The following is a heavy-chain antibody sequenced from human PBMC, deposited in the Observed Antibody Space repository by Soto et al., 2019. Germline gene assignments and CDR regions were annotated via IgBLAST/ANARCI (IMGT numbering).Heavy chain of an antibody. CDR1: GYTFTRYN. D-gene: IGHD4-17*01. CDR2: ISAYNGNR. CDR3: ARDRPGRKYGDQPFDY. Sequence: QVHLVQSGAEVKKPGASVKVSCQAFGYTFTRYNINWVRQAPGQGLEWMGWISAYNGNRNYSEKFQGRVTMSADTTTSTAYMVLRSLTSDDTAVYYCARDRPGRKYGDQPFDYWGQGTLVTVSS. V-gene: IGHV1-18*01. J-gene: IGHJ4*02.